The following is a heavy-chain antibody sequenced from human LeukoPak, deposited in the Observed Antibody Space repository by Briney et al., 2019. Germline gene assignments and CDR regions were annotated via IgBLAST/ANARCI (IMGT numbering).Heavy chain of an antibody. D-gene: IGHD1-26*01. J-gene: IGHJ4*02. Sequence: SETLSLTCTVSGGSISSGDYYWSWIRQPPGKGLEWIGYIYYSGSTYYNPSLKSRVTISVDTSKNQFSLKLSSVTAADTAVYYCARLERKSGSYFFDYWGQGTLVTVSS. CDR3: ARLERKSGSYFFDY. V-gene: IGHV4-30-4*01. CDR2: IYYSGST. CDR1: GGSISSGDYY.